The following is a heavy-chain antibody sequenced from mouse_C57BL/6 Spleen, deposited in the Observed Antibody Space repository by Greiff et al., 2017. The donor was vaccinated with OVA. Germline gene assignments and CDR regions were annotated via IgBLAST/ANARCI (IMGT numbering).Heavy chain of an antibody. J-gene: IGHJ1*03. CDR3: ARRNYYGSSHWYFDV. V-gene: IGHV1-47*01. Sequence: VQGVESGAELVKPGASVKMSCKASGYTFTTYPIEWMKQNHGKSLEWIGNFHPYNDDTKYNEKFKGKATLTVEKSSSTVYLELSRLTSDDSAVYYCARRNYYGSSHWYFDVWGTGTTVTVSS. CDR1: GYTFTTYP. CDR2: FHPYNDDT. D-gene: IGHD1-1*01.